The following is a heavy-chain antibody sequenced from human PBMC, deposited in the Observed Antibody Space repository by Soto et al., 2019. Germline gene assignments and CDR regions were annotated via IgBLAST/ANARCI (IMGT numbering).Heavy chain of an antibody. J-gene: IGHJ6*02. Sequence: GESLKISCKGSGYSFTSYWISWVRQMPGKGLEWMGRIDPSDSYTNYSPSFQGHVTISADKSISTAYLQWSSLKASDTAMYYCARECCSSTSCAYYYGMDVWGQGTTVTVSS. CDR2: IDPSDSYT. CDR3: ARECCSSTSCAYYYGMDV. V-gene: IGHV5-10-1*01. CDR1: GYSFTSYW. D-gene: IGHD2-2*01.